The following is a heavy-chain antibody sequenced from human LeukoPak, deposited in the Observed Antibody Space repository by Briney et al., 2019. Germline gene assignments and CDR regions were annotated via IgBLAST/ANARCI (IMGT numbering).Heavy chain of an antibody. CDR2: INEHGSEK. D-gene: IGHD6-13*01. CDR1: GFTFSSYW. Sequence: GGSLRLSCAASGFTFSSYWMSWVRQAPGKGLEWVANINEHGSEKYYVDSVKGRFTIPRDNAKNSLYLQMNSLRVEDTAVYYCARDPDAGTADYWGQGTLVTVSS. V-gene: IGHV3-7*01. J-gene: IGHJ4*02. CDR3: ARDPDAGTADY.